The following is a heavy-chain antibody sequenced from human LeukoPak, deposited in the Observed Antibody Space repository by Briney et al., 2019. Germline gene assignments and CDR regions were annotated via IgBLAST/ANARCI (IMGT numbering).Heavy chain of an antibody. J-gene: IGHJ4*02. V-gene: IGHV3-23*01. CDR3: AKDQYYYGSGSPDY. Sequence: GGSLRLSCAASGFTFSNCAMSWVRQAPGKGLEWVSIISGSGDSIYYADPVKGRFTISRDNLKNTLFLQMSGLRAEDTALYYCAKDQYYYGSGSPDYWGQGTLVTVSS. CDR1: GFTFSNCA. CDR2: ISGSGDSI. D-gene: IGHD3-10*01.